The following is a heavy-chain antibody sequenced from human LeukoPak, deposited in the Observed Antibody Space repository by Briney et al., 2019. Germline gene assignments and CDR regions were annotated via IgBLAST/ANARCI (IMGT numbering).Heavy chain of an antibody. D-gene: IGHD5-24*01. Sequence: GGSLRLSCAASGFTFSSYEMNWVRQAPGKGLEWVSYISSGGSTIYYTDSVKGRFTISRDNAKNSLYLQMNSLRAEDTAVYYCAKDQGWLQPFDHRGQGTLVTVSS. J-gene: IGHJ4*02. CDR3: AKDQGWLQPFDH. CDR1: GFTFSSYE. CDR2: ISSGGSTI. V-gene: IGHV3-48*03.